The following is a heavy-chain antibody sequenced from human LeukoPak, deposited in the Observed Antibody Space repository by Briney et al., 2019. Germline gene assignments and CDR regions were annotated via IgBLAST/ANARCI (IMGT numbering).Heavy chain of an antibody. J-gene: IGHJ5*02. D-gene: IGHD3-10*01. CDR1: GFTFSSYG. CDR2: ISYDGSNK. V-gene: IGHV3-30*03. Sequence: GGSLRLSCAASGFTFSSYGMHWVRQAPGKGLEWVAVISYDGSNKYYADSVKGRFTISRDNSKNTLYLQMNSLRAEDTAVYYCARGGNQNWFDPWGQGTLVTVSS. CDR3: ARGGNQNWFDP.